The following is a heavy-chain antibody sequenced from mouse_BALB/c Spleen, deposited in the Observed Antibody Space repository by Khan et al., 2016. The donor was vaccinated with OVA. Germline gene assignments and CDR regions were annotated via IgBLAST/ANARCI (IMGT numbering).Heavy chain of an antibody. Sequence: EVQLVESGPGLVKPSQSLSLTCSVTGYSITSGYYWNWIRQFPGNKLEWMGYISYDGNNNYNPSLKNRISITRDTSKNQFFLKLNSVTTEDTATYYCARKGNYYGSSFYFDYWGQGTTLTVSS. V-gene: IGHV3-6*02. J-gene: IGHJ2*01. CDR2: ISYDGNN. CDR1: GYSITSGYY. D-gene: IGHD1-1*01. CDR3: ARKGNYYGSSFYFDY.